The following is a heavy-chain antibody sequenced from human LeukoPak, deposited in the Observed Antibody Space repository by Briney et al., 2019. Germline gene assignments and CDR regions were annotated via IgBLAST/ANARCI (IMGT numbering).Heavy chain of an antibody. J-gene: IGHJ3*02. V-gene: IGHV3-23*01. CDR3: AKDTARRAFDI. CDR2: ISASGGIT. CDR1: GFSFSSYA. Sequence: GGSLRLSCAASGFSFSSYAMYWVRQAPGKGLECVSGISASGGITYYADSMKGRFTVSRDGAKNTLYLQINSLRAEDTAVYYCAKDTARRAFDIWGHGTMVTVSS.